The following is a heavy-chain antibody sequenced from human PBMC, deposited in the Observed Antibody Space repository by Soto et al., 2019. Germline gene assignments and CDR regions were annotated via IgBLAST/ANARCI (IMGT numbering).Heavy chain of an antibody. CDR2: IAYDGRNK. D-gene: IGHD1-1*01. Sequence: GSLRLSCAASGVKFSSYAMHWVRQAPGKGLEWVAVIAYDGRNKYYADSVKGRFTISRDNSKNTLYLQMNSLRIEDTAVYYCARELERVFDYWGQGTLVTVSS. J-gene: IGHJ4*02. V-gene: IGHV3-30*04. CDR1: GVKFSSYA. CDR3: ARELERVFDY.